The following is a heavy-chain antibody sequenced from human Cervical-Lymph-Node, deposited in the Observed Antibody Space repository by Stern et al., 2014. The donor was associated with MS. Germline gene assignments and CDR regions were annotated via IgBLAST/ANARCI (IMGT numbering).Heavy chain of an antibody. CDR1: GASITSYY. Sequence: QVQLQQSGPGLLRPSETLSLTCTVSGASITSYYWSWIRQPPGKGLEWIGYIYYSGTTNYNASLKGRVAISIDTSKTQFPLRLSSVTAADTAVYYCARATALWGQGTLVTVSS. CDR2: IYYSGTT. V-gene: IGHV4-59*01. CDR3: ARATAL. J-gene: IGHJ4*02.